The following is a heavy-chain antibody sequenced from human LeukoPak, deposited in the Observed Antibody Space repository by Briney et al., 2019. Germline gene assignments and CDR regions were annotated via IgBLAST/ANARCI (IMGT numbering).Heavy chain of an antibody. CDR1: GGSISSSSYY. Sequence: SETLSLTCTVSGGSISSSSYYWGWIRQPPGKGLEWIGSIYYSGSTYYNPSLKSRVTISVDTSKNQFSLKLSSVTAADTAVYYCARERRAVAGTIDAFDIWGQGTMVTVSS. J-gene: IGHJ3*02. CDR2: IYYSGST. CDR3: ARERRAVAGTIDAFDI. D-gene: IGHD6-19*01. V-gene: IGHV4-39*07.